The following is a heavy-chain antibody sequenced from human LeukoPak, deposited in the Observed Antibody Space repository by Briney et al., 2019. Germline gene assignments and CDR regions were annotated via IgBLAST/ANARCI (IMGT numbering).Heavy chain of an antibody. D-gene: IGHD1-1*01. V-gene: IGHV3-7*01. CDR2: IKQDGSEK. CDR3: ASVTTWNAFDI. J-gene: IGHJ3*02. Sequence: PGGSLRLSCAAPGFTFSSYWMSWVRQAPGKGLEWVANIKQDGSEKYYVDSVKGRFTISRDNAKNSLYLQMNSLRAEDTAVYYCASVTTWNAFDIWGQGTMVTVSS. CDR1: GFTFSSYW.